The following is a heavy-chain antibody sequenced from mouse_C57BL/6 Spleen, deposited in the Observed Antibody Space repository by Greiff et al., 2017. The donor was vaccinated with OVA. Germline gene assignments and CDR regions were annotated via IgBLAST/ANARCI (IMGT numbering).Heavy chain of an antibody. Sequence: VQLQQSGPVLVKPGASVKMSCKASGYTFTDYYMNWVKQSHGKSLEWIGVINPYNGGTSYNQKFKGKATLTVDKSSSTAYMELNSLTSEDSAVYYCARYDYDEGYAMDYWGQGTSVTVSS. CDR1: GYTFTDYY. J-gene: IGHJ4*01. CDR2: INPYNGGT. V-gene: IGHV1-19*01. CDR3: ARYDYDEGYAMDY. D-gene: IGHD2-4*01.